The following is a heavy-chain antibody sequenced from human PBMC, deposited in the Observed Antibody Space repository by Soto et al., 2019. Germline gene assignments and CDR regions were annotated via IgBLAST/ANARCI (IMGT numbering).Heavy chain of an antibody. V-gene: IGHV3-30-3*01. CDR1: GFTFSNYA. J-gene: IGHJ4*02. Sequence: GGSLRLSCAASGFTFSNYAMHWVRQAPGKGLEWVAVISYDGSNKYYADSVKGRFTISRDNSKNTLYLQMNSLRAEDTAVYYCARDLDILTGSPDANYWGQGTLVTVSS. CDR3: ARDLDILTGSPDANY. CDR2: ISYDGSNK. D-gene: IGHD3-9*01.